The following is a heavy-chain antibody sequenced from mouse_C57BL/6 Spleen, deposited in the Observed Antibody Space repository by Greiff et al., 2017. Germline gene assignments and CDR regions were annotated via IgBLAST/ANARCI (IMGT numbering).Heavy chain of an antibody. D-gene: IGHD6-5*01. CDR1: GYTFTDYE. CDR3: TLDYEPFGN. V-gene: IGHV1-15*01. J-gene: IGHJ2*01. Sequence: QVQLQQSGAELVRPGASVTLSCKASGYTFTDYEMHWVKQTPVHGLEWIGAIDPETGGTAYNQKFKGKAILTADKSSSTAYMELRSLTSEDSAVYYCTLDYEPFGNWGQGPTLPGPS. CDR2: IDPETGGT.